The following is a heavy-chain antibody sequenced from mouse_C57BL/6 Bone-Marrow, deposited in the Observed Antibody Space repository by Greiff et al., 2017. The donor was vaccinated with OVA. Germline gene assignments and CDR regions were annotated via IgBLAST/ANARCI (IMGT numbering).Heavy chain of an antibody. D-gene: IGHD1-1*01. CDR1: GYTFTSYG. J-gene: IGHJ2*01. CDR2: IYPRSGNT. CDR3: AKDYYGSPTGNY. V-gene: IGHV1-81*01. Sequence: QVQLQESGAELARPGASVKLSCKASGYTFTSYGISWVKQRTGQGLEWIGEIYPRSGNTYYNEKFKGKATLTADKSSSTAYMELRSLTSEDSAVYFCAKDYYGSPTGNYWGQGTTLTVSS.